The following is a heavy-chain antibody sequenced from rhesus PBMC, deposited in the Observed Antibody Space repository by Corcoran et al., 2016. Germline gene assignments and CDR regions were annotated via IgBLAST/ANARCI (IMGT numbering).Heavy chain of an antibody. CDR3: ARVGSSWSEWDTVGTEWDFDL. V-gene: IGHV4S14*01. CDR2: IYGSGGGN. J-gene: IGHJ2*01. CDR1: GYSISSGYY. Sequence: QVQLQESGPGLVKPSETLSLTCAVSGYSISSGYYWGWIRQPPGKGLEWIGSIYGSGGGNYLNPSPKSRGTQSVDKANNKLSLKLRAVAAADTAVYYCARVGSSWSEWDTVGTEWDFDLWGPGNPITISS. D-gene: IGHD5-42*01.